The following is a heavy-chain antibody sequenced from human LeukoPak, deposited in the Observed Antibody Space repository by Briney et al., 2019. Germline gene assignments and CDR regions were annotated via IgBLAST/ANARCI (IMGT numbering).Heavy chain of an antibody. J-gene: IGHJ4*02. CDR1: RFTFSNYW. V-gene: IGHV3-7*01. CDR3: ARDCSTATCQNF. CDR2: IKQDGTEK. D-gene: IGHD1-26*01. Sequence: GGSLRLSCAASRFTFSNYWMSWVRQAPGKGLEWLANIKQDGTEKYYLDSVEGRFTISRDNTKNSLFLQVNSLRVEDTAVYYCARDCSTATCQNFWGQGTLVTVSS.